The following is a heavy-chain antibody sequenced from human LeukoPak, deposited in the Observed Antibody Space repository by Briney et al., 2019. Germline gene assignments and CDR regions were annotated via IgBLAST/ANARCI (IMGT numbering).Heavy chain of an antibody. Sequence: ASVKVSCKASGYTFSFYGISWVRQAPGQGLEWMGWMNPNSGNTGYAQKFQGRVTMTRNTSISTAYMELSSLRSEDTAVYYCARGGLGMDVWGQGTTVTVSS. D-gene: IGHD3/OR15-3a*01. CDR2: MNPNSGNT. CDR1: GYTFSFYG. J-gene: IGHJ6*02. V-gene: IGHV1-8*02. CDR3: ARGGLGMDV.